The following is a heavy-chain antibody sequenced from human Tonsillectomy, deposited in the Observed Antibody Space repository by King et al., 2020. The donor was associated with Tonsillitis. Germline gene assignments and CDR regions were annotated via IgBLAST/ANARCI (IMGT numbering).Heavy chain of an antibody. Sequence: VQLVESGGGLVKPGGSLRLSCAASGFTFSSYSMNWVRQSPGKGLEWVSSISSSSSYIYYADSVKGRFAISRDNAKHSLYLQMNSLRAEDTAVYYCARDCSGGSCYPYYYGMDVLGQGTTVTVSS. CDR3: ARDCSGGSCYPYYYGMDV. D-gene: IGHD2-15*01. CDR1: GFTFSSYS. CDR2: ISSSSSYI. V-gene: IGHV3-21*01. J-gene: IGHJ6*02.